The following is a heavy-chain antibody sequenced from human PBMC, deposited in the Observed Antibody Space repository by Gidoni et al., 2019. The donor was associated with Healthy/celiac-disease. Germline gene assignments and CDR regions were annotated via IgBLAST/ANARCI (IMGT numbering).Heavy chain of an antibody. CDR1: GFTFSSYG. CDR2: IWYDGSNK. J-gene: IGHJ4*02. D-gene: IGHD1-26*01. CDR3: ARDGRAKSFDY. Sequence: QVQLVESGGGVVQPGRSLRLSCAASGFTFSSYGMHWVRQAPGKGLEWVAVIWYDGSNKYYADSVKGRFTISRDNSKNTLYLQMNSLRAEDTAVYYCARDGRAKSFDYWGQGTLVTDSS. V-gene: IGHV3-33*01.